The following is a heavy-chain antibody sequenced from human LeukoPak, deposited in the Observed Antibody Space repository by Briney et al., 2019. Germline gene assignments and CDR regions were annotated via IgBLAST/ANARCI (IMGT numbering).Heavy chain of an antibody. CDR2: IYTSGST. CDR3: ARDVPVRVRDYYDSSGYYFPIDP. Sequence: SETLSLTCTVSGGSISSGSYYWSWIRQPAGTGLEWIGRIYTSGSTNYNPSLKSRVTISVDTSKNQFSLKLSSVTAADTAVYYCARDVPVRVRDYYDSSGYYFPIDPWGQGTLVTVSS. V-gene: IGHV4-61*02. J-gene: IGHJ5*02. CDR1: GGSISSGSYY. D-gene: IGHD3-22*01.